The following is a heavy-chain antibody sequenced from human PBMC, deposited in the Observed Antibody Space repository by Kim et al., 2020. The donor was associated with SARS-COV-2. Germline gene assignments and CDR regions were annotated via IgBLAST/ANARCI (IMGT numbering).Heavy chain of an antibody. CDR3: ALLGYCSGGSCYSYYYGMDV. CDR2: ISYDGSNK. Sequence: GGSLRLSCAASGFTFSSYAMHWVRQAPGKGLEWVAVISYDGSNKYYADSVKGRFTISRDNSKNTLYLQMNSLRAEDTAVYYCALLGYCSGGSCYSYYYGMDVWGQGTTVTVSS. J-gene: IGHJ6*02. V-gene: IGHV3-30*04. CDR1: GFTFSSYA. D-gene: IGHD2-15*01.